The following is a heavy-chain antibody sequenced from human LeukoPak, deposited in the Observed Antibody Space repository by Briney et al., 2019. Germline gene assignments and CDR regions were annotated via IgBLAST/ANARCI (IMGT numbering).Heavy chain of an antibody. CDR2: ISSTSSHT. CDR1: GFTFSDSY. V-gene: IGHV3-11*06. J-gene: IGHJ4*02. CDR3: ATCRIYYGSGSYYIDY. D-gene: IGHD3-10*01. Sequence: SGGSLRLSCAASGFTFSDSYMSWIRQAAGKGLEWISYISSTSSHTNYADSVKGRFTISRDNAKRSLYLQMNSLRAEDTAVYYCATCRIYYGSGSYYIDYWGQGTLVTVSS.